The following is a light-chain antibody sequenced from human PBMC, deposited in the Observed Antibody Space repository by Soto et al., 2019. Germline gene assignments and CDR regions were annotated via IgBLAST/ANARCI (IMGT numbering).Light chain of an antibody. CDR2: STN. V-gene: IGLV8-61*01. CDR3: VLYMGSGSWV. J-gene: IGLJ3*02. CDR1: SGSVSTSYY. Sequence: QAVVTQEPSFAVSPGGTVTLTCGLSSGSVSTSYYPIWYQQPPGQAPRPLIYSTNTRSSGVPDRFSGSILGNNAALTITGAQADDESDYYCVLYMGSGSWVFRGGTKLTVL.